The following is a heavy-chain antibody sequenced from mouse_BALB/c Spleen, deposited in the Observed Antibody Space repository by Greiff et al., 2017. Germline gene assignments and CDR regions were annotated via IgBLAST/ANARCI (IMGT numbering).Heavy chain of an antibody. CDR2: ISSGGST. CDR1: GFTFSSYA. V-gene: IGHV5-6-5*01. D-gene: IGHD1-1*01. J-gene: IGHJ3*01. Sequence: EVKLVESGGGLVKPGGSLKLSCAASGFTFSSYAMSWVRQTPEKRLEWVASISSGGSTYYPDSVKGRFTISRDNARNILYLQMSSLRSEDTAMYYCARADYYGSSLRGFAYWGQGTLVTVSA. CDR3: ARADYYGSSLRGFAY.